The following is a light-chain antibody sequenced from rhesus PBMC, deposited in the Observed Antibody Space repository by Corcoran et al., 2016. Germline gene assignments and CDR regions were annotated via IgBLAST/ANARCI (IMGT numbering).Light chain of an antibody. CDR3: QQYNSSPLT. J-gene: IGKJ4*01. CDR1: QSINSW. CDR2: EAS. Sequence: DIQMTQSPSSLSASVGDTVTITCRASQSINSWLAWYQQSPGKAPKLLIDEASTLESGVSSRFSGGGSGTDFTLTISSLQSEDFATYYCQQYNSSPLTFGGGTKV. V-gene: IGKV1-22*01.